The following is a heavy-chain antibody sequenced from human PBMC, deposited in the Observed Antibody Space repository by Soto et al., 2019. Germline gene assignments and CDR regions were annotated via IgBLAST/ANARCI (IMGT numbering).Heavy chain of an antibody. V-gene: IGHV4-4*02. CDR3: ARKIVLMVYASYYYYGMDV. CDR2: IYHSGST. J-gene: IGHJ6*02. CDR1: GGSISSSNW. D-gene: IGHD2-8*01. Sequence: PSETLSLTCAVSGGSISSSNWWSWVRQPPGKGLEWIGEIYHSGSTNYNPSLKSRVTISVDKSKNQFSLKLSSVTAADTAVYYCARKIVLMVYASYYYYGMDVWGQGTTVTVSS.